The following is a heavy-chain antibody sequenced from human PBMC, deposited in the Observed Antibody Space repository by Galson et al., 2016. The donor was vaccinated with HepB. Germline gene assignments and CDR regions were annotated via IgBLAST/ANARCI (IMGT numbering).Heavy chain of an antibody. CDR2: TSDDGTIK. CDR3: AREIPEHELWFGELLGGYFDS. D-gene: IGHD3-10*01. Sequence: SLRLSCAASGFTFSSYAMHWVRQAPGKGLEWVAITSDDGTIKYYADSVRGRVTISRDNSKNTLYLQMNSLRAEDTAVYYCAREIPEHELWFGELLGGYFDSWGQGTLVTVSA. V-gene: IGHV3-30-3*01. J-gene: IGHJ4*02. CDR1: GFTFSSYA.